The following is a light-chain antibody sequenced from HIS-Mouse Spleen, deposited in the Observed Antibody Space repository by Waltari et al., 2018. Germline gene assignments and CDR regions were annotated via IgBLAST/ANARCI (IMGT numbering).Light chain of an antibody. CDR3: SSYAGSNNYV. J-gene: IGLJ1*01. CDR1: SRDGGGYNY. CDR2: EVS. Sequence: QSALTQPPSASGSPGQSVTISCTGTSRDGGGYNYVSWYQQHPGKAPKLMIYEVSKRPSGVPDRFSGSKSGNTASLTVSGLQAEDEADYYCSSYAGSNNYVFGTGTKVTVL. V-gene: IGLV2-8*01.